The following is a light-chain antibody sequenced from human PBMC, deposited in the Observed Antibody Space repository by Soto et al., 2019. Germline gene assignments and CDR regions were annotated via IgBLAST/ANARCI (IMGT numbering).Light chain of an antibody. CDR2: GAS. J-gene: IGKJ2*01. Sequence: EVVLTQSPGTLSLSPGERATLSCRASQIFSSDYLAWYQQKPGQAPRLLIYGASTRATHIPDRFSGSGSGTDFTLTISRLEPEDSAVYLCQQYGDSPSTFGQGTKVDI. V-gene: IGKV3-20*01. CDR3: QQYGDSPST. CDR1: QIFSSDY.